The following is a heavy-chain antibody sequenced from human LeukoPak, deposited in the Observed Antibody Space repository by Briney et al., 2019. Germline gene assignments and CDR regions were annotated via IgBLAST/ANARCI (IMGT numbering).Heavy chain of an antibody. CDR1: GFTFSSYD. Sequence: GGSLRLSCAASGFTFSSYDMSWVRQAPGKGLEWVSYISGSGGSTYYADSVKGRFTISRDNSKNTLYLQMNSLRAEDTAVYYCAKSSVAGRRNYYDVCSGQLGHFDHWGQGPLVSVFS. J-gene: IGHJ4*02. D-gene: IGHD3-3*01. CDR3: AKSSVAGRRNYYDVCSGQLGHFDH. CDR2: ISGSGGST. V-gene: IGHV3-23*01.